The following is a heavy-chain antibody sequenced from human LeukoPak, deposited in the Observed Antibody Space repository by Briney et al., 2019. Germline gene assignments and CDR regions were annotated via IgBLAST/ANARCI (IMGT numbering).Heavy chain of an antibody. D-gene: IGHD3-22*01. Sequence: SENLSLNCTVSGGSISTYYWSWIRQPPGKALEWIGYTYYSGSTNYNPSLKSRVTISVDTSKKQFSLKLSCVTAADTAVYYCAREYYYDSSGYYPPHAFDIWGQGTMVTVSS. V-gene: IGHV4-59*01. CDR1: GGSISTYY. CDR2: TYYSGST. J-gene: IGHJ3*02. CDR3: AREYYYDSSGYYPPHAFDI.